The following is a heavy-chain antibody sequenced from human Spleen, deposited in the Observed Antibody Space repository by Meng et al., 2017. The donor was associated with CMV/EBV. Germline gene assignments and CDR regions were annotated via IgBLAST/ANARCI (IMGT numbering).Heavy chain of an antibody. CDR1: YA. V-gene: IGHV1-69*10. CDR2: IIPILNIA. Sequence: YAITWVRQAPGQGLEWMGGIIPILNIANYAQKFQGRVTIIADKSTSTAYLEVSSLRSEDTAVYFCARSRAGYCGSTTCIEGWLDPWGQGTLVTVSS. J-gene: IGHJ5*02. D-gene: IGHD2-2*01. CDR3: ARSRAGYCGSTTCIEGWLDP.